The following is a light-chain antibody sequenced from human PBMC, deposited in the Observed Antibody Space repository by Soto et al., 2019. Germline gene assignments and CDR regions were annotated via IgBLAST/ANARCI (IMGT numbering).Light chain of an antibody. V-gene: IGKV3-11*01. CDR3: QYRIF. CDR2: DTY. CDR1: QNVDSF. Sequence: EVVLTQSPATLSLSPGERATLSCRASQNVDSFFAWYQQKAGQAPRLLIYDTYKRATGVPARFAGSGSGTDFTLTIGCLLPEYFALYSCQYRIFFGEGAKVEIK. J-gene: IGKJ4*01.